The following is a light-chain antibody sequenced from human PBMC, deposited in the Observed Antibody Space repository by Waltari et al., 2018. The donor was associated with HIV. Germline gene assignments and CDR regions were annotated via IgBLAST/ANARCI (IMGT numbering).Light chain of an antibody. Sequence: QTVVNQEPSFSVSPGGTVTLTCGLSSGSVSTSYYPSWYQQTPGQAPRTLIYSTNTRSSGVPDRFSGSILGNKAALTITGAQTDDESDYYCVLYMGSGIVVFGGGTKLTVL. V-gene: IGLV8-61*01. CDR2: STN. CDR1: SGSVSTSYY. J-gene: IGLJ2*01. CDR3: VLYMGSGIVV.